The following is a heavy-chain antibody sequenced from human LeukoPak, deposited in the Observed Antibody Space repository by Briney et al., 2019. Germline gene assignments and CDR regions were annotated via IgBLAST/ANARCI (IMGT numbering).Heavy chain of an antibody. CDR3: ARGAAIRYYYDSSGYYPFDY. CDR2: IYYSGST. D-gene: IGHD3-22*01. CDR1: GGSISSGDYY. J-gene: IGHJ4*02. Sequence: SSETLSLTCTVSGGSISSGDYYWGWIRQPPGKGLEWIGYIYYSGSTYYNPSLKSRVTISVDTSKNQFSLKLSSVTAADTAVYYCARGAAIRYYYDSSGYYPFDYWGQGTLVTVSS. V-gene: IGHV4-30-4*08.